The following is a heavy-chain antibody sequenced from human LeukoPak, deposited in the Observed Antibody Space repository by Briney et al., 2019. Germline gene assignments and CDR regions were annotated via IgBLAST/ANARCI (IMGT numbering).Heavy chain of an antibody. CDR1: GITLRNYG. CDR3: AKRGVVIRVILVGFHKEAYYFDS. V-gene: IGHV3-23*01. Sequence: GGSLRLSCAVSGITLRNYGMSWVRQAPGKGLEWVAGISDSSGGTNYADSVKGRFTIFRDNPKNTLYLQMNSLRVEDTAVYFCAKRGVVIRVILVGFHKEAYYFDSWGQGALVTVSS. CDR2: ISDSSGGT. J-gene: IGHJ4*02. D-gene: IGHD3-22*01.